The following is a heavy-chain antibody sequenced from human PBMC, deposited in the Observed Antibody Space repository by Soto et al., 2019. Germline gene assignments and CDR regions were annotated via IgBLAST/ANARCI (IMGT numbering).Heavy chain of an antibody. CDR1: GGSFSGYY. V-gene: IGHV4-34*01. Sequence: SETLSLTCAVYGGSFSGYYWSWIRQPPGKGLEWIGEINHGGSTNYNPSLKSRVTISVDTSKNQFSLKLSSVTAADTAVYYCASGALAADAIVATITRYYYYGMDVWGQGTTVTVSS. CDR2: INHGGST. J-gene: IGHJ6*02. D-gene: IGHD5-12*01. CDR3: ASGALAADAIVATITRYYYYGMDV.